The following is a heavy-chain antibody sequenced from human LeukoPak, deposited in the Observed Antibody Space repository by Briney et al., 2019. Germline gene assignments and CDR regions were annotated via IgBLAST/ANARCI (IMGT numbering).Heavy chain of an antibody. V-gene: IGHV4-34*01. CDR3: ARRTVWFGSNYYYYYYMDV. CDR2: INHSGST. CDR1: GGSFSGYY. Sequence: SETLSLTCAVYGGSFSGYYWSWIRQPPGKGLEWIGEINHSGSTNYNPSLKSRVTISADTSKNQFSLKLSSVTAADTAVYYCARRTVWFGSNYYYYYYMDVWGKGTTVTVSS. J-gene: IGHJ6*03. D-gene: IGHD3-10*01.